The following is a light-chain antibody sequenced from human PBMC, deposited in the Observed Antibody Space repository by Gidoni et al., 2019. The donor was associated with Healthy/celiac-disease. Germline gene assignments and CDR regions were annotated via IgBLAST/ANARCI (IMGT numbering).Light chain of an antibody. V-gene: IGLV2-11*01. CDR1: SGDVGGYTY. Sequence: QSALTQPRSVSGSPGQSVPISCTGTSGDVGGYTYVSWYQQHPGKAPKLMIYDVNKRPSGVPDRFSGSKSGNTASLTISGLQAEDEADYYCCSYAGSYTLVFGTGTKVTVL. CDR3: CSYAGSYTLV. J-gene: IGLJ1*01. CDR2: DVN.